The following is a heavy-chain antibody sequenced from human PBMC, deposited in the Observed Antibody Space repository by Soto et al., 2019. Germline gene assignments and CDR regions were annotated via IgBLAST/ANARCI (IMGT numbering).Heavy chain of an antibody. CDR1: GYTFDNYA. CDR2: IHAGNGYT. CDR3: ARVQYSGCDLWLRFDN. J-gene: IGHJ3*02. D-gene: IGHD5-12*01. V-gene: IGHV1-3*01. Sequence: QVQLAQSGAQVKKPGASVKVSCKASGYTFDNYALHWVRQAPGRRFEWMGWIHAGNGYTKYSQSFQGRVTITRDTSGGTVHMIVRSLRFEDTAVYYCARVQYSGCDLWLRFDNSCQGTMFTVSS.